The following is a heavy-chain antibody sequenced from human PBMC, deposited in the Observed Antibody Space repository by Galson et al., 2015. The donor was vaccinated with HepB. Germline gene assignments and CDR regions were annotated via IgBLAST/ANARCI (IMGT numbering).Heavy chain of an antibody. CDR3: ARGADYYDSSGYFAY. J-gene: IGHJ4*02. D-gene: IGHD3-22*01. CDR1: GFTFSTYA. V-gene: IGHV3-30*04. CDR2: ISYDGSNK. Sequence: SLRLSCAASGFTFSTYAMHWVRQAPGKGLEWVAVISYDGSNKYYADSVKGRFTISRDNSKNTLYLQMNSLRAEDTAVYYCARGADYYDSSGYFAYWGQGTLVTVSS.